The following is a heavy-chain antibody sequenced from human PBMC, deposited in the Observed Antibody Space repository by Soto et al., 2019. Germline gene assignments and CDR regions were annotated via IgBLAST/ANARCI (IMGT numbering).Heavy chain of an antibody. V-gene: IGHV1-69*02. CDR1: GGTFSSYT. CDR3: ASKRTTFGGVIAQS. Sequence: QVQLVQSGAEVKKPGSSVKVSCKASGGTFSSYTISWVRQAPGQGLEWMGRIIPILGIANYAQKFQGRVTITADKSTSTADMELSSLRAEDTAVYYCASKRTTFGGVIAQSWGQGTLVTVSS. CDR2: IIPILGIA. J-gene: IGHJ4*02. D-gene: IGHD3-16*02.